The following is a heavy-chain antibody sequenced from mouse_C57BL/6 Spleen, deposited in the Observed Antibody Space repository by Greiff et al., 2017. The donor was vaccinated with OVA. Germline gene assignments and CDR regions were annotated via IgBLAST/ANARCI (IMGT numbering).Heavy chain of an antibody. CDR3: ARDGIYDYIYFDY. Sequence: VQLKESGPELVKPGASVKMSCKASGYTFTDYNMHWVKQSHGKSLEWIGYINPNNGGTSYNQKFKGKATLTVNKSSSTAYMELRSLTSEDSAVYYCARDGIYDYIYFDYWGQGTTLTVSS. CDR1: GYTFTDYN. V-gene: IGHV1-22*01. CDR2: INPNNGGT. J-gene: IGHJ2*01. D-gene: IGHD2-4*01.